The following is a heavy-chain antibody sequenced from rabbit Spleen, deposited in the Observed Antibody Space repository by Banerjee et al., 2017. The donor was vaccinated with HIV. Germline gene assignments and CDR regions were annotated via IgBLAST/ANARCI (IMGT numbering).Heavy chain of an antibody. Sequence: QEQLEESGGGLVKPGASLTLTCKASGFSFSAGYYMSWVRQAPGKGLEWIGCINAATAKPVYATWAKGRFTISRTSSTTVTLQMTSLTAADTATYFCARDLAGAIGWNFYLWGPGTLVTVS. CDR3: ARDLAGAIGWNFYL. CDR2: INAATAKP. V-gene: IGHV1S45*01. J-gene: IGHJ4*01. CDR1: GFSFSAGYY. D-gene: IGHD4-1*01.